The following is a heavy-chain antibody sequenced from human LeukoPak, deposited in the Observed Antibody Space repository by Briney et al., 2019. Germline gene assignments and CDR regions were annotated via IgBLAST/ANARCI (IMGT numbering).Heavy chain of an antibody. Sequence: GASVKVSCKASGYTFTTYGITWVRQAPGQGLELMGWISAYNGNTNYARKLQGRVTMTTDTSTSTAYMELRSLRSDDTAVYYCARVWGYYYDSSGYSDFDYWGQGTLVTVSS. CDR2: ISAYNGNT. CDR1: GYTFTTYG. V-gene: IGHV1-18*01. J-gene: IGHJ4*02. CDR3: ARVWGYYYDSSGYSDFDY. D-gene: IGHD3-22*01.